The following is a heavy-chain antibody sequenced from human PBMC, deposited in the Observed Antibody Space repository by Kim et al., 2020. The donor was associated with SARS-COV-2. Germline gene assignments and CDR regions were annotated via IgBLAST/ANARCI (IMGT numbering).Heavy chain of an antibody. D-gene: IGHD6-19*01. CDR2: INPSGGST. CDR3: ARAGDSSGLLAEGWFDP. J-gene: IGHJ5*02. CDR1: GYTFTSYY. V-gene: IGHV1-46*01. Sequence: ASVKVSCKASGYTFTSYYMHWVRQAPGQGLEWMGIINPSGGSTSYAQKFQGRVTMTRDTSTSTVYMELSSLRSEDTAVYYCARAGDSSGLLAEGWFDPWGQGTLVTVSS.